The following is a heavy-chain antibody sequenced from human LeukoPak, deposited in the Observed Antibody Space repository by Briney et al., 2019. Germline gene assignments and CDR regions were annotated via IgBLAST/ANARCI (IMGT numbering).Heavy chain of an antibody. Sequence: PGGSLRLSCAASGFTFSSYSMNWVRQAPGKGLEWVSSISSSSSYIYYADSVKGRFTISRDNAKNSLYLQMNSLRAEDTAVYYCASVADFWTLQSKTAAFDIWGQGTMITVSS. CDR2: ISSSSSYI. D-gene: IGHD3/OR15-3a*01. J-gene: IGHJ3*02. V-gene: IGHV3-21*01. CDR3: ASVADFWTLQSKTAAFDI. CDR1: GFTFSSYS.